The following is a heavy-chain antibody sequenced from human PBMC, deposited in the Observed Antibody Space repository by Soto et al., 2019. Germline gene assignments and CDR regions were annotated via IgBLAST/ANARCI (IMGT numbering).Heavy chain of an antibody. CDR3: ARAYYDILTGYPIDY. Sequence: GGSLRLSCAASGFTFSSYAMHWVRQAPGKGLEWVAVISYDGSNKYYADSVKGRFTISRDNSKNTLYLQMNSLRAEDTAVYYCARAYYDILTGYPIDYWGQGTLVTVSS. J-gene: IGHJ4*02. CDR2: ISYDGSNK. CDR1: GFTFSSYA. V-gene: IGHV3-30-3*01. D-gene: IGHD3-9*01.